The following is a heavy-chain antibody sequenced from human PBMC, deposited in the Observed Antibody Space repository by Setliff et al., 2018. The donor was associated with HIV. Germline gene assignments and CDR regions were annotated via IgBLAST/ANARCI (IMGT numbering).Heavy chain of an antibody. CDR1: GYSFTSYF. D-gene: IGHD3-9*01. J-gene: IGHJ6*04. CDR2: INPTGGSSIT. V-gene: IGHV1-46*01. CDR3: ARRGVPQQIDLDS. Sequence: GASVKVSCKASGYSFTSYFMHWVRQAPGQGLEWMGIINPTGGSSITSYAQKFQGRVTMTSDTSTSTVYMELSSLRSGDTAVYYCARRGVPQQIDLDSWGKGTTVTVSS.